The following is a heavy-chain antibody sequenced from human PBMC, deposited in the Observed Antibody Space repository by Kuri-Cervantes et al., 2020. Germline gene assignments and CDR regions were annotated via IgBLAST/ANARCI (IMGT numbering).Heavy chain of an antibody. CDR1: GGSFSGYY. Sequence: GSLRLSCAVYGGSFSGYYWSWIRQPPGKGLEWIGEINHSGSTNYNPSLKSRVTISVDKSKNQFSLKLSSVTAADTAVYYCASQSPYSSGWLNYWGQGTLVTVSS. V-gene: IGHV4-34*01. CDR3: ASQSPYSSGWLNY. J-gene: IGHJ4*02. CDR2: INHSGST. D-gene: IGHD6-19*01.